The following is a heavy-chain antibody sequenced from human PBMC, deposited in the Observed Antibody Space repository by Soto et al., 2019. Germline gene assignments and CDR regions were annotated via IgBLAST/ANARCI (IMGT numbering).Heavy chain of an antibody. CDR3: ARDFAATLDY. Sequence: GGSLRLSCAASGCNFSSYGMHWVRQAPGKGLEWVAVIWYDGSNKYYADSVKGRFTISRDNSKNTLYLQMNSLRAEDTAVYYCARDFAATLDYWGQGTLVTVSS. CDR2: IWYDGSNK. V-gene: IGHV3-33*01. CDR1: GCNFSSYG. D-gene: IGHD2-15*01. J-gene: IGHJ4*02.